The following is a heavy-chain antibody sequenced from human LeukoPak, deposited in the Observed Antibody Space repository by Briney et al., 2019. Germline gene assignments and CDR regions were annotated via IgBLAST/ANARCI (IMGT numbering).Heavy chain of an antibody. Sequence: PGGSLRLFCAASGFTFSSYWMSWVRQAPGKGLEWVANIKQDGSEKYYVDSVKGRFTISRDNAKNSLYLQMNSLRAEDTAVYYCARTETLWFGELFPDYWGQGTLVTVSS. D-gene: IGHD3-10*01. J-gene: IGHJ4*02. CDR1: GFTFSSYW. CDR2: IKQDGSEK. CDR3: ARTETLWFGELFPDY. V-gene: IGHV3-7*01.